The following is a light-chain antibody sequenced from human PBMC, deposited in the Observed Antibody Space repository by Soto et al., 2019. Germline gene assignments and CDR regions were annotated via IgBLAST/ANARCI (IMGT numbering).Light chain of an antibody. CDR2: GVS. J-gene: IGLJ2*01. CDR3: WSYAGGYNPVV. Sequence: QSVLTQPRSVSGSPGQSVTISCTGTSSDVGGYNYVSWYQQHPGKAPKLMIYGVSERPSGVPDRFSGSKSGNTASLTISGLQAEDEADYYCWSYAGGYNPVVFGGGTQLTVL. V-gene: IGLV2-11*01. CDR1: SSDVGGYNY.